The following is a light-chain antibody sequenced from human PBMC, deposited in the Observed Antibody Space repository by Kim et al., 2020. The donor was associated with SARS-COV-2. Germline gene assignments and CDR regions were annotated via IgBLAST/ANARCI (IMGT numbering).Light chain of an antibody. Sequence: SPWKRTTLSCRASQRVRSYLAWYQQKPGHAPRLLIYDGSNRATGIPARFSGSRSGTDFTLTISSLEPEDFAVYYCQQRSNWPPITFGQGTRLEIK. J-gene: IGKJ5*01. CDR1: QRVRSY. V-gene: IGKV3-11*01. CDR2: DGS. CDR3: QQRSNWPPIT.